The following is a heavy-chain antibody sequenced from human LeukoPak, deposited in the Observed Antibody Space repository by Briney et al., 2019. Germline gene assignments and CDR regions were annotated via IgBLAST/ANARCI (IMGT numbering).Heavy chain of an antibody. V-gene: IGHV3-48*03. Sequence: GGSLRLSCAASGFTFSYYEMNWVRQAPGQGLEWVSYISSSGSPIYYADYVKGRFTISRDNAKNSLYLQMNSLRAEDTAVYYCARTDYWGQGTLVTVSS. J-gene: IGHJ4*02. CDR1: GFTFSYYE. CDR3: ARTDY. CDR2: ISSSGSPI.